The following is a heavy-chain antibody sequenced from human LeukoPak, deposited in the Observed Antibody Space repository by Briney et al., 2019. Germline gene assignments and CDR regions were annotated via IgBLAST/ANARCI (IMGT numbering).Heavy chain of an antibody. D-gene: IGHD7-27*01. CDR1: GDSVSSANTA. CDR2: TYYRSKWYT. Sequence: SQTLSLTCAISGDSVSSANTAWSWIRQSPSRGLEWLGRTYYRSKWYTDYAVSVKSRLTINPDTSKNQFSLHLNSLSPEDTAVYYCARGWGFDFWGQGTLVTVSS. CDR3: ARGWGFDF. V-gene: IGHV6-1*01. J-gene: IGHJ4*02.